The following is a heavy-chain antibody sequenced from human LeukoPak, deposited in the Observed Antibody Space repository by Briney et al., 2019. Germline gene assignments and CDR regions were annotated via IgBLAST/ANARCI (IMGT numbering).Heavy chain of an antibody. D-gene: IGHD2-2*01. CDR2: INHSGST. Sequence: SETLSLTCAVYGGSFSGYYWSWIHQPPGKGLEWIGEINHSGSTNYNPSLKSRVTISVDTSKNQFSLKLSSVTAADTAVYYCARFTSWEGYWGQGTLVTVSS. CDR1: GGSFSGYY. J-gene: IGHJ4*02. CDR3: ARFTSWEGY. V-gene: IGHV4-34*01.